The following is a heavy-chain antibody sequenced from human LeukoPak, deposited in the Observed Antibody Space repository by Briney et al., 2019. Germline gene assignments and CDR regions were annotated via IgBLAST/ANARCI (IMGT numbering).Heavy chain of an antibody. CDR2: INPNSGAI. J-gene: IGHJ4*02. Sequence: ASVKVSCTASGYTFIDFYIHWVRQAPGQGLEWMGWINPNSGAIKYSQKFQGRVSMTRDTSITTVYMDLSSLRSDDTALYYCARVKKLMPEFEFWGQGTLVTVSS. CDR3: ARVKKLMPEFEF. D-gene: IGHD2-2*01. V-gene: IGHV1-2*02. CDR1: GYTFIDFY.